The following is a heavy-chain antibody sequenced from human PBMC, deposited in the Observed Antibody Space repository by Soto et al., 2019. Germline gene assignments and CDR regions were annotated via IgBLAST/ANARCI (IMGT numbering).Heavy chain of an antibody. CDR2: IYYSGST. Sequence: SETLSLTCTVSGGSISSYYWIWIRQPPGKGLEWIGYIYYSGSTNYSPSLKSRVTISVDTSKNQFSLKLSSVTAADTAVYYCARTFRDSSGYYYEYYFDYWGQGALVTVSS. J-gene: IGHJ4*02. CDR1: GGSISSYY. CDR3: ARTFRDSSGYYYEYYFDY. D-gene: IGHD3-22*01. V-gene: IGHV4-59*01.